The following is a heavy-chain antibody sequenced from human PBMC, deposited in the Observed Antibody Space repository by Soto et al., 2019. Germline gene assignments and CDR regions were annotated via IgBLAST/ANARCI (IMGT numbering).Heavy chain of an antibody. V-gene: IGHV4-59*01. J-gene: IGHJ6*02. CDR2: VYYAGAT. D-gene: IGHD3-16*01. CDR1: GGSTSSYH. Sequence: LETLSLTCTVSGGSTSSYHWGWIRQPPGKGPEWIGYVYYAGATNYNPSLESRVTISPDTSRNQFSLNLRSVTAADTAVYYCARVMSDRGTYYYYYGMDVWGQGTTVTVSS. CDR3: ARVMSDRGTYYYYYGMDV.